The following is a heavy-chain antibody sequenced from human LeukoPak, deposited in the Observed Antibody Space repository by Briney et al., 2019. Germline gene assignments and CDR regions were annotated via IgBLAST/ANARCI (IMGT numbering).Heavy chain of an antibody. D-gene: IGHD3-22*01. J-gene: IGHJ5*02. CDR3: ARENDYYDSSGYYFIRWFDP. Sequence: PGGSLRLSCAASGFTFSGYWMTWVRQAPGKGLEWVANIKKEENETNYVDSVKGRFTISRDNAKNSLYLQMNSLRAEDTAVYYCARENDYYDSSGYYFIRWFDPWGQGTLVTVSS. CDR1: GFTFSGYW. CDR2: IKKEENET. V-gene: IGHV3-7*01.